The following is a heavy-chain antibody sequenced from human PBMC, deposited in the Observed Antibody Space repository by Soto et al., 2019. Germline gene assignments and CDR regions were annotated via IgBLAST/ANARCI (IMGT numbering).Heavy chain of an antibody. CDR2: IKQDGSEK. CDR1: GFTFSSLW. Sequence: GVLLRLCCAASGFTFSSLWMSWVRQAPGKGLEWVANIKQDGSEKYYVDSVKGRFTISRDNAKNSLYLQMNSLRAEDTAVYYCARDIVATTNWGQGTLVTVSS. V-gene: IGHV3-7*01. J-gene: IGHJ4*02. CDR3: ARDIVATTN. D-gene: IGHD5-12*01.